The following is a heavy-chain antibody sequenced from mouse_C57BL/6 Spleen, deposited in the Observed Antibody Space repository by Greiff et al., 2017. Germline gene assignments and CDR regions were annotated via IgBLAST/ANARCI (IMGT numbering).Heavy chain of an antibody. CDR1: GFTFSDAW. J-gene: IGHJ4*01. V-gene: IGHV6-6*01. CDR3: TTTTVVADYYAMDY. CDR2: IRNKANNHAT. Sequence: DVKLVESGGGLVQPGGSMKLSCAASGFTFSDAWMDWVRQSPEKGLEWVAEIRNKANNHATYYAESVKGRFTISRDDSKSSVYLQMNSLRAEDTGIYYCTTTTVVADYYAMDYWGQGTSVTVSS. D-gene: IGHD1-1*01.